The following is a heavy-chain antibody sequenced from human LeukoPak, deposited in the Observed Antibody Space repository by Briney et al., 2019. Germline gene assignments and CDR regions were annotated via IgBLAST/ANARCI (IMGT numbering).Heavy chain of an antibody. CDR3: AKDKSSLIVGLTALDH. J-gene: IGHJ5*02. CDR1: GCTFGDYT. V-gene: IGHV3-43*01. D-gene: IGHD1-26*01. CDR2: ISWDGGST. Sequence: WGSLRLSCAASGCTFGDYTMLWVRQPPGKGLEWVSLISWDGGSTYYADSVKGRFTISRDNIKNSLYLQMNSLRTEDTALYYCAKDKSSLIVGLTALDHWGQGTLVTVSS.